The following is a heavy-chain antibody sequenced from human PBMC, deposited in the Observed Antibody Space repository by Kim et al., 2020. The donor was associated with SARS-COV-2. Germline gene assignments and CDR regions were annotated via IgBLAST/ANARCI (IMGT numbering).Heavy chain of an antibody. V-gene: IGHV3-15*01. CDR3: TTDEGGGSGWYEGADP. Sequence: GGSLRLSCAASGFTFSNAWMSWVRQAPGKGLEWVGRIKSKTDGGTTDYAAPVKGRFTISRDDSKNTLYLQMNSLKTEDTAVYYCTTDEGGGSGWYEGADPWGQGTLATVSS. J-gene: IGHJ5*02. CDR2: IKSKTDGGTT. CDR1: GFTFSNAW. D-gene: IGHD6-19*01.